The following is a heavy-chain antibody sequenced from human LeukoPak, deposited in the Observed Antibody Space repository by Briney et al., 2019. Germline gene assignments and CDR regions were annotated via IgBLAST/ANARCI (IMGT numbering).Heavy chain of an antibody. CDR1: GGSISSYY. CDR2: IYYSGST. CDR3: ASQDYGDYTLDY. Sequence: PSETLSLTCTVSGGSISSYYWSWIRQPPGKGLEWIGYIYYSGSTNYNSSLKSRVTISVDTSKNQFSLKLSSVTATDTAVYYCASQDYGDYTLDYWGQGTLVTVSS. J-gene: IGHJ4*02. D-gene: IGHD4-17*01. V-gene: IGHV4-59*08.